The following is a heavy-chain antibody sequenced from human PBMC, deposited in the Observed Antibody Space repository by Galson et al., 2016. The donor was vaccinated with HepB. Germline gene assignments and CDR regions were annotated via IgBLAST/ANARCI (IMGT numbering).Heavy chain of an antibody. CDR1: GFTFSDYA. Sequence: SLRLSCAASGFTFSDYAMSWVRQAPGKGLQWVSTIRGIGVTTHYADSVKGRFTISRDNSKNTLYLQMSSLRAEDTAMYYCAKATPYYDVLTGFFVYYSDYWGHGTLVTVSS. J-gene: IGHJ4*01. CDR2: IRGIGVTT. V-gene: IGHV3-23*01. CDR3: AKATPYYDVLTGFFVYYSDY. D-gene: IGHD3-9*01.